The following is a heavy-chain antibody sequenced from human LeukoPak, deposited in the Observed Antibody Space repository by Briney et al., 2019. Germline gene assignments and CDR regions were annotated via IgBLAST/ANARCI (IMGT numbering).Heavy chain of an antibody. CDR3: AREMEDYYGSGILDY. J-gene: IGHJ4*02. D-gene: IGHD3-10*01. CDR1: GYTFTGYY. V-gene: IGHV1-2*02. Sequence: ASVKVSCKASGYTFTGYYMHWVRQAPGQGLEWMGWINPNSGGTNYAQKFQGRVTMTRDTSISTAYMELSRLRSDDTAVYYCAREMEDYYGSGILDYWGQGTLVTVSS. CDR2: INPNSGGT.